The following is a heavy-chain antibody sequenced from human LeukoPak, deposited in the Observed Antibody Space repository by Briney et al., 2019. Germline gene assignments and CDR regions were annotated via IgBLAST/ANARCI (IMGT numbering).Heavy chain of an antibody. V-gene: IGHV4-4*02. CDR2: IYHSGST. D-gene: IGHD4-17*01. Sequence: SGTLSLTCAVSGGSISSSNWWSWVRQPPGKGLEWIGEIYHSGSTNYSPSLKSRVTISVDKSKNQFSLKLSSVTAADTAVYYCAGGPFDYGDYPVRFDPWGQGTLVTVSS. CDR1: GGSISSSNW. J-gene: IGHJ5*02. CDR3: AGGPFDYGDYPVRFDP.